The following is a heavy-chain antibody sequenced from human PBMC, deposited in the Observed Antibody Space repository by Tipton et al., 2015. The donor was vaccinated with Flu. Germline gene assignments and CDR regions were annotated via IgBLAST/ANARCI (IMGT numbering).Heavy chain of an antibody. J-gene: IGHJ4*02. CDR3: AKDLGVRGRRATLDS. CDR1: GFNFDDHT. V-gene: IGHV3-9*01. CDR2: ITWDSDTM. D-gene: IGHD1-26*01. Sequence: SLRLSCTGSGFNFDDHTFHWVRQAPGKGLEWVSGITWDSDTMTFADSVKGRFTVSRDNAKKSLFLQMNNLSPEDTALYYCAKDLGVRGRRATLDSWGQGTLVTVSS.